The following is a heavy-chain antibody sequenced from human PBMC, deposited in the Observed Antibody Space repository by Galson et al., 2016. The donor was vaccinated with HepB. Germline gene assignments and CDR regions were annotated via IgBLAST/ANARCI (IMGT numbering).Heavy chain of an antibody. CDR1: GFTFATYP. V-gene: IGHV3-30*04. CDR3: ARALIDGWHNFDS. CDR2: MSNHGSQK. J-gene: IGHJ4*02. D-gene: IGHD3-16*02. Sequence: SLRLSCAGSGFTFATYPLHWVRQAPGKGLEWVAIMSNHGSQKYYADSVNGRFTISRDNSRNTLYLQMNSLRTEDTALYYCARALIDGWHNFDSWGQGTRVTVSS.